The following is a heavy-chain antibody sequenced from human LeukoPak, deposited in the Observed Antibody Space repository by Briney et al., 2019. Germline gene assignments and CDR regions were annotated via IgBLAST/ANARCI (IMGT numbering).Heavy chain of an antibody. CDR3: ARRRSYGEEFDY. CDR1: GGSISSSSYY. CDR2: IYSSGDT. Sequence: SATLSLPCTVSGGSISSSSYYWGWIRQPPGKGLEWIGRIYSSGDTYYNPSLRRRVTISVDTSKNQFSLKLRSVTSEDTAVYLCARRRSYGEEFDYWGQGTLVTVSS. D-gene: IGHD3-16*01. J-gene: IGHJ4*02. V-gene: IGHV4-39*01.